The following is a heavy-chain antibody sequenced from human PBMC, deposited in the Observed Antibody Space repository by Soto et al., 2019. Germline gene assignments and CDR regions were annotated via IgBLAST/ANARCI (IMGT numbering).Heavy chain of an antibody. CDR2: IIPILGIA. J-gene: IGHJ6*03. CDR1: GGTFSSYT. Sequence: QVQLVQSGAEVKTPGSSVKVSCKASGGTFSSYTISWVRQAPGQGLEWMGRIIPILGIANYAQKFQGRVTSTADKSTSTAYMELISLRSEDTAVYYCASGYCSSTSCLSYYYYYMDVWGKWTTVTVSS. CDR3: ASGYCSSTSCLSYYYYYMDV. V-gene: IGHV1-69*02. D-gene: IGHD2-2*01.